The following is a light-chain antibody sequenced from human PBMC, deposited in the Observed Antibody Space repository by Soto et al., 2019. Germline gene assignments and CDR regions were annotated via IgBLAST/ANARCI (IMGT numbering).Light chain of an antibody. CDR1: QSISNY. J-gene: IGKJ4*01. CDR2: GAS. Sequence: DIQMTQSPSSLSASVGDRVTITCRASQSISNYLNWYQQKLGKAPTLLIYGASSLQSGVPSRFSGSGSGTDFTIIISSLQPEDSATYSCQESNRGPFTFGGGTKLEIK. V-gene: IGKV1-39*01. CDR3: QESNRGPFT.